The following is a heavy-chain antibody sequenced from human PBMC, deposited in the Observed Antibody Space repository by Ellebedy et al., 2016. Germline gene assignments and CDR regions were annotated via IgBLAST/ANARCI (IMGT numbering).Heavy chain of an antibody. D-gene: IGHD4-17*01. Sequence: GESLKISXTASGFNFNTYFMSWVRQAPGKGLEWVSTISAGSDTTRFADSVKGRFTISRDSSKNTVYLRMSNLRAEDTAVYYCRQGHYADLWGQGTLVTVSS. CDR1: GFNFNTYF. J-gene: IGHJ4*02. CDR3: RQGHYADL. V-gene: IGHV3-23*01. CDR2: ISAGSDTT.